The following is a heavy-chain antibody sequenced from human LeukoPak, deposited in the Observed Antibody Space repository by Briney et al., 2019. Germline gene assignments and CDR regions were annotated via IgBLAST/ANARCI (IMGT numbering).Heavy chain of an antibody. Sequence: GRSLRLSCAASGFTFSSYAMHWVRQAPGKGLEWVAVISYDGSNKYYADSVKGRFTISRDNAKNSLFLQMDGLRVDDTAVYFCARDGRGGHNDFWGQGTLITVSS. J-gene: IGHJ4*02. V-gene: IGHV3-30*04. CDR3: ARDGRGGHNDF. CDR1: GFTFSSYA. CDR2: ISYDGSNK. D-gene: IGHD4-23*01.